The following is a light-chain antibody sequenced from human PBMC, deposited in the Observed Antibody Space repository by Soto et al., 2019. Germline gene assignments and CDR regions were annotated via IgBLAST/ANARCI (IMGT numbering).Light chain of an antibody. J-gene: IGKJ1*01. Sequence: AIQMTQSPSSLSASVGDRATITCRASQGIRNELGWYQQKPGKAPKLLIYAASSLQSEVPSRFSGSGSGTDFTLTISSLQPEDFATYYCLQDYNYPWTFGQGTKVDIK. CDR3: LQDYNYPWT. V-gene: IGKV1-6*01. CDR2: AAS. CDR1: QGIRNE.